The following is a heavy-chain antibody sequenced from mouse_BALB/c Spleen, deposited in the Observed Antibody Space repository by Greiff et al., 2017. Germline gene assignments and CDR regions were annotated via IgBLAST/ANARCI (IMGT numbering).Heavy chain of an antibody. CDR1: GFTFSSYT. J-gene: IGHJ1*01. CDR2: ISSGGGNT. D-gene: IGHD2-2*01. V-gene: IGHV5-9*03. CDR3: ALYGYDVGYFDV. Sequence: EVQGVESGGGLVKPGGSLKLSCAASGFTFSSYTMSWVRQTPEKRLEWVATISSGGGNTYYPDSVKGRFTISRDNAKNNLYLQMSSLRSEDTALYYCALYGYDVGYFDVWGAGTTVTVSS.